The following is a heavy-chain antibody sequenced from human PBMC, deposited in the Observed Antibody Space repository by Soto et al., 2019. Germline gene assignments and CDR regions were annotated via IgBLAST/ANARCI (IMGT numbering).Heavy chain of an antibody. CDR1: GFTFSSYG. CDR2: ISYDGSNK. V-gene: IGHV3-30*18. CDR3: AKDWEECYVLMVYAIGGNAFDF. Sequence: PGGSLRLSCAASGFTFSSYGMHWVRQAPGKGLEWVAVISYDGSNKYYADSVKGRFNISRDKTRITLYLQMNNLRAEDTAVYYCAKDWEECYVLMVYAIGGNAFDFWGQGTMVTVSS. J-gene: IGHJ3*01. D-gene: IGHD2-8*01.